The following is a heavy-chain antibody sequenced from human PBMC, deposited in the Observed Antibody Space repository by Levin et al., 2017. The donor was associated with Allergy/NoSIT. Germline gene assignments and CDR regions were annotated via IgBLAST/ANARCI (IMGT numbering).Heavy chain of an antibody. CDR2: IPWDGGST. D-gene: IGHD6-13*01. V-gene: IGHV3-43*01. J-gene: IGHJ4*02. CDR3: SKGITGGSWSFDY. CDR1: GFSFKDYS. Sequence: ETLSLTCAASGFSFKDYSMHWVRLTPRKGLEWVSLIPWDGGSTYYADSVKGRFTISRDNNKQSLFLQMNSLTTEDTALYFCSKGITGGSWSFDYWGQGTLVTVSS.